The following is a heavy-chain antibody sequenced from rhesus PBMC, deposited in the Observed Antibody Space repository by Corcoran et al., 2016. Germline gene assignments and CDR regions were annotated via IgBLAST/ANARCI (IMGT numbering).Heavy chain of an antibody. CDR2: ISGRSGST. Sequence: QVQLQESGPGLVKPSDTLSLTCAVSGYSLSSGYYCGWIRQPPGKGLEYIVNISGRSGSTYYNPHIKRRVTRSKDTSKNQFARKLSSVTAADTAVYYGARSSYSGINFDDWGQGVLVTGSS. CDR1: GYSLSSGYY. D-gene: IGHD6-25*01. CDR3: ARSSYSGINFDD. J-gene: IGHJ4*01. V-gene: IGHV4-99*01.